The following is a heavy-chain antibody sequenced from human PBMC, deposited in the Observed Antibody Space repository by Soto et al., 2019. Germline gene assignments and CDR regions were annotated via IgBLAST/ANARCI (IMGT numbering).Heavy chain of an antibody. CDR3: ASSGDTYYYDSSGYYYAYY. CDR2: IIPIFGTA. CDR1: GGTFSSYA. D-gene: IGHD3-22*01. V-gene: IGHV1-69*01. Sequence: QVQLVQSGAEVKKPGSSVKVSCKASGGTFSSYAISWVRQAPGQGLEWMGGIIPIFGTANYAQKFQGRVTITADESTSTAYMELSSLRSEDTAVYYCASSGDTYYYDSSGYYYAYYWGQGTLVTVFS. J-gene: IGHJ4*02.